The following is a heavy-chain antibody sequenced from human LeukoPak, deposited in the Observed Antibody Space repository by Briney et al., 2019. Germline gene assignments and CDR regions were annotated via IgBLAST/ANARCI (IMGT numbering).Heavy chain of an antibody. CDR1: GGSISSGDYY. CDR2: IYYSGST. J-gene: IGHJ5*02. V-gene: IGHV4-30-4*08. CDR3: ARGPLGYCSSTSCYSNWFDP. D-gene: IGHD2-2*02. Sequence: SQTLPLTCTVSGGSISSGDYYWSWIRQPPGKGLEWIGYIYYSGSTYYNPSLKSRVTISVDTSKNQFSLKLSSVTAADTAVYYCARGPLGYCSSTSCYSNWFDPWGQGTLVTVSS.